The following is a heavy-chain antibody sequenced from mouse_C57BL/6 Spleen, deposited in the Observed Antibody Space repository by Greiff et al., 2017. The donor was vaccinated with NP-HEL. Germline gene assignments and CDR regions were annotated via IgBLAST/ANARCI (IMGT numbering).Heavy chain of an antibody. V-gene: IGHV1-52*01. J-gene: IGHJ2*01. CDR2: IDPSDSET. CDR1: GYTFTSYW. CDR3: ARWVSGSSFFDY. D-gene: IGHD1-1*01. Sequence: VQLQQPGAELVRPGSSVKLSCKASGYTFTSYWMHWVKQRPIQGLEWIGNIDPSDSETHYNQKFKDKATLTVDKSSSTAYMQLSSLTSEDSAVYYCARWVSGSSFFDYWGQGTTLTVSS.